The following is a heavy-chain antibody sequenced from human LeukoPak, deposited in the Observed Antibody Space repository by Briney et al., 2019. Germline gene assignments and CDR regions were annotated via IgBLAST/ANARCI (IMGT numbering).Heavy chain of an antibody. D-gene: IGHD3-22*01. CDR2: ISSSSSYI. V-gene: IGHV3-21*01. J-gene: IGHJ6*02. Sequence: GGSLRLSCAASGFTFSSYSMSWVRQAPGKGLEWVSSISSSSSYIYYADSVKGRFTISRDNAKNSLYLQMNSLRAEDTAVYYCARVGYYYDSSGYYYYYGMDVWGQGTTVTVSS. CDR3: ARVGYYYDSSGYYYYYGMDV. CDR1: GFTFSSYS.